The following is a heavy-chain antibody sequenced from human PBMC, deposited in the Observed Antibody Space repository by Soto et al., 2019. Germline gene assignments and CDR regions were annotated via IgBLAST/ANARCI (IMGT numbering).Heavy chain of an antibody. CDR2: LYPGDSDT. V-gene: IGHV5-51*01. J-gene: IGHJ6*02. CDR3: EASILYYGMDV. Sequence: PGESLKISCKGSGYTFTNYWIGWVRQMPGKGLEWMGILYPGDSDTKYNPSFQGQVTISADKSITTTYLRWTSLKASDTAIYYCEASILYYGMDVWGQGTTVTVSS. CDR1: GYTFTNYW.